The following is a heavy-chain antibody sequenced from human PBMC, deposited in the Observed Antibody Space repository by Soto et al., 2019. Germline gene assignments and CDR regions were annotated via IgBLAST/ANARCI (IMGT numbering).Heavy chain of an antibody. CDR2: IYYSGST. J-gene: IGHJ4*02. Sequence: SLTCTVSGGSISSYYWTWIRQPPGKGLEWIGNIYYSGSTTYNPSLKSRVTISVDTSNNQFSLTLTSVTAADMAVYYCARHSVTYYDFDYWGQGTLVTVSS. CDR1: GGSISSYY. V-gene: IGHV4-59*08. CDR3: ARHSVTYYDFDY. D-gene: IGHD1-26*01.